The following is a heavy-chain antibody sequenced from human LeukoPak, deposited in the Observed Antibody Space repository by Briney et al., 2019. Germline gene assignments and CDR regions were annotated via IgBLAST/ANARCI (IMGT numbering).Heavy chain of an antibody. CDR1: GFTFDDYG. CDR3: AELGITMIGGV. V-gene: IGHV3-20*04. CDR2: INWHGGST. J-gene: IGHJ6*04. D-gene: IGHD3-10*02. Sequence: TGGSLRLSCAASGFTFDDYGMSWVRQAPGKGLEWVSGINWHGGSTGYADSVKGRFTISRDNAKNSLYLQMNSLRAEDTAVYYCAELGITMIGGVWGKGTTVTISS.